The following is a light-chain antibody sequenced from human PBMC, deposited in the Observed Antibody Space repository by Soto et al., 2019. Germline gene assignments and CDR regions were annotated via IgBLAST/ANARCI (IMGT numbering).Light chain of an antibody. Sequence: QSVLTQPPSASGTPGQRVTISCSGSSSNIGSNYVYWYQQLPGTAPKLLIYRNNQRSSGVPDRFSGSKSGTSASLAISGLRSEDEADYYCAAWDDSLSALFGGGTKLTVL. V-gene: IGLV1-47*01. CDR1: SSNIGSNY. CDR3: AAWDDSLSAL. CDR2: RNN. J-gene: IGLJ2*01.